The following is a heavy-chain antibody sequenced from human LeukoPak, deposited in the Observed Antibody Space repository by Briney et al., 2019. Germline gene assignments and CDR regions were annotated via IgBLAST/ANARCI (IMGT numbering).Heavy chain of an antibody. D-gene: IGHD3-10*01. CDR1: GFSLSTSGVG. Sequence: SGPTLVKPTQTLTLTCTFSGFSLSTSGVGVGWIRQPPGKALEWLALIYWDDDKRYSPSLKSRLTITKDTSKSQVVLTMTNMDPVDTATYYCALTIDYYGSGSYSFDYWGQGTLVTVSS. CDR3: ALTIDYYGSGSYSFDY. J-gene: IGHJ4*02. CDR2: IYWDDDK. V-gene: IGHV2-5*02.